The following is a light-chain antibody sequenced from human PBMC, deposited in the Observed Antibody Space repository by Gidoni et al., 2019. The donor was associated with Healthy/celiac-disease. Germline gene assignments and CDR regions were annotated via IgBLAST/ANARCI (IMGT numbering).Light chain of an antibody. J-gene: IGKJ1*01. V-gene: IGKV1-33*01. CDR2: DAS. CDR3: QQYDNLPLT. CDR1: QDISNY. Sequence: DIQMTQSPSSLSASVGDRVTITCQASQDISNYLNWYQQKPGKAPKLLIYDASNLETGVPSRFSGSGSGTYFTFTISSLHPEDIATYYCQQYDNLPLTFGQGTKVEIK.